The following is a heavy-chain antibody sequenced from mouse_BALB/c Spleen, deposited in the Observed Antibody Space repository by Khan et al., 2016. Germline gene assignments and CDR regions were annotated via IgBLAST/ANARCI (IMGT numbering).Heavy chain of an antibody. Sequence: EVKLEESGGGLVQPGGSMKLSCAASGFTFSDAWMDWVRQSPEKGLEWVAEIRSNGNNHATYYAESVKGRITKSRHDSKSSVYLKKNTLRAEYTGIYYWRSVYFDYWGQGTTVTVSA. V-gene: IGHV6-6*01. CDR2: IRSNGNNHAT. J-gene: IGHJ2*01. CDR3: RSVYFDY. CDR1: GFTFSDAW.